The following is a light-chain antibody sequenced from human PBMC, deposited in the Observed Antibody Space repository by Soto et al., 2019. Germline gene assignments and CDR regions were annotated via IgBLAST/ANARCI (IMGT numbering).Light chain of an antibody. V-gene: IGLV2-14*01. J-gene: IGLJ1*01. CDR2: DVT. CDR1: SSDVGGSNH. Sequence: QSVLTQPASVSDSPGQSITISCTGTSSDVGGSNHVSWYQQHPGKAPKLMIYDVTNRPSGVSHCFSGSKSGSTASLIISGLQAEDEADYYCVSFTSSTTYVFGTGTKVTVL. CDR3: VSFTSSTTYV.